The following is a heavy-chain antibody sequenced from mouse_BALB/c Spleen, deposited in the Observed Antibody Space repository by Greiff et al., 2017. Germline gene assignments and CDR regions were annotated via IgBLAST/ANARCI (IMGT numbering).Heavy chain of an antibody. V-gene: IGHV6-6*02. J-gene: IGHJ4*01. CDR2: IRLKSNNYAT. Sequence: EVQLQESGGGLVQPGGSMKLSCVASGFTFSNYWMNWVRQSPEKGLEWVAEIRLKSNNYATHYAESVKGRFTISRDDSKSSVYLQMNNLRAEDTGIYYCTRKTDFYAMDYWGQGTSVTVSS. CDR3: TRKTDFYAMDY. D-gene: IGHD2-4*01. CDR1: GFTFSNYW.